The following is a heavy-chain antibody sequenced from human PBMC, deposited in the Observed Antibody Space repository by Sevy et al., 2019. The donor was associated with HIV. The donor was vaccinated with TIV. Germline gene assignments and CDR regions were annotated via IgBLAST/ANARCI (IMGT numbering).Heavy chain of an antibody. CDR1: GFTFSNYA. CDR2: IWSDGAYQ. CDR3: ARGGYYYDNAAYYALDS. V-gene: IGHV3-33*07. J-gene: IGHJ5*01. Sequence: GGSLRLSCAATGFTFSNYAMYWVRQAPGKGMEWVAIIWSDGAYQYHGDSVKGRFTISRDNSKNTLYLQMNNVRVEVTAVYYCARGGYYYDNAAYYALDSWGQGTLVTVSS. D-gene: IGHD3-22*01.